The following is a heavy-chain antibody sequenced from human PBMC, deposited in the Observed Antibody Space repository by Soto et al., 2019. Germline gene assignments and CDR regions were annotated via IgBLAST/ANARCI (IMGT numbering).Heavy chain of an antibody. CDR1: GXSLGSYKW. CDR3: ARNSGLKTGRLDY. J-gene: IGHJ4*02. V-gene: IGHV4-28*01. Sequence: XTLSLPCTVPGXSLGSYKWWGWILQPPGKGLEWIGYIYYTGSTYYNLSLKSRVTLSVDTAKDQFSMTLGSVTSADTAVYYCARNSGLKTGRLDYWGPGILVTVSS. D-gene: IGHD3-10*01. CDR2: IYYTGST.